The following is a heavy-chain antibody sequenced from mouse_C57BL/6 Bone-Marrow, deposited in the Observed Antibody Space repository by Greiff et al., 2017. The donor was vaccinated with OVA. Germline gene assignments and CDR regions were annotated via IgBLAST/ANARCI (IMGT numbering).Heavy chain of an antibody. CDR1: GFTFSSYA. CDR2: ISSGDDYI. CDR3: TRGRLRRFAD. J-gene: IGHJ3*01. Sequence: EVMLVESGESLVKPGGSLKLSCAASGFTFSSYAMSWVRQTPEKRLEWVAYISSGDDYIYYADNVKGRFTISRDNARNTLYLQMSSLKSEDTAMYYCTRGRLRRFADWGQGTLVTVSA. D-gene: IGHD2-4*01. V-gene: IGHV5-9-1*02.